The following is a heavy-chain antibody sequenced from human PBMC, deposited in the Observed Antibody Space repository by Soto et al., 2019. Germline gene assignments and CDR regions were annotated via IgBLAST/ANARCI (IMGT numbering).Heavy chain of an antibody. D-gene: IGHD6-19*01. V-gene: IGHV3-7*03. Sequence: GGSLRLSCAASGFTFSGYWMSWVRQAPGKGLEWVANINEDGSEKNYVDSVGGRFTISRDNAKNSLYLQMNSLRAEDTAVYYCAKGGWLDDWGQGTLVTVYS. J-gene: IGHJ4*02. CDR1: GFTFSGYW. CDR3: AKGGWLDD. CDR2: INEDGSEK.